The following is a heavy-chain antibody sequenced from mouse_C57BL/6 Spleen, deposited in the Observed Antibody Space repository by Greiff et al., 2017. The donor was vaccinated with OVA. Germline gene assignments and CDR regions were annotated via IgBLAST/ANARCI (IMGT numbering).Heavy chain of an antibody. V-gene: IGHV5-9-1*02. D-gene: IGHD2-3*01. Sequence: EVQRVESGEGLVKPGGSLKLSCAASGFTFSSYAMSWVRQTPEKRLEWVAYISSGGDYTYYADTVKGRFTISRDTARNPLYLQMSSLKSEDTAMYYCTRDKDCYYIDFDYWGQGTSLTVSS. CDR1: GFTFSSYA. J-gene: IGHJ2*02. CDR2: ISSGGDYT. CDR3: TRDKDCYYIDFDY.